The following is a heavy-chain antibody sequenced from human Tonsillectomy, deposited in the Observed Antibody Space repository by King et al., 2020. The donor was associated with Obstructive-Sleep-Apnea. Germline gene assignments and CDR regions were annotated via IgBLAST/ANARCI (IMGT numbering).Heavy chain of an antibody. CDR3: GGYNWFDP. CDR1: GFTFSNYG. J-gene: IGHJ5*02. V-gene: IGHV3-30*03. Sequence: VQLVESGGGVVQPGRSLRLSCAAAGFTFSNYGMHWFRQAPGEVLEWVAIISYDGSDKYFADSLKGRFTISRDNSKSTLYLQMNSLRPEDTAVYYCGGYNWFDPWGQGTLVTVSS. CDR2: ISYDGSDK. D-gene: IGHD6-13*01.